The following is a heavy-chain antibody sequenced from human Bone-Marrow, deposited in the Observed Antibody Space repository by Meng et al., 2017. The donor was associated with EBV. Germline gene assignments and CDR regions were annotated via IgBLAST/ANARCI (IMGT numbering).Heavy chain of an antibody. CDR1: GDSCSTCFF. V-gene: IGHV4-39*01. CDR2: VYPTAST. CDR3: ARPAVLSGDYLL. Sequence: LVEPLDLLSFSITVTGDSCSTCFFLALSRQTPGKGLGWVGSVYPTASTFDNLSLKSLVTMSVASSKNQFSLNLSSVTAADTAVYYCARPAVLSGDYLLWGQGTLVTVSS. D-gene: IGHD4-17*01. J-gene: IGHJ4*02.